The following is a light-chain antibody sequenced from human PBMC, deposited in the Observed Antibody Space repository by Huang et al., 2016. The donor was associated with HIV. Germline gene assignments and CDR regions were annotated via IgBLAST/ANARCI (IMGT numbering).Light chain of an antibody. J-gene: IGKJ2*01. V-gene: IGKV2-30*01. CDR3: MQGTHWPPYT. CDR2: NVF. CDR1: QSLEYSDGNTY. Sequence: DVVLNQSPLSLPVTLGQSASISCRSSQSLEYSDGNTYLSWFHKRPGQSPRRLIYNVFKRDSGVPDRFSGSGAGTDFTLKISRVEAEDVGIYYCMQGTHWPPYTFGQGTKLEI.